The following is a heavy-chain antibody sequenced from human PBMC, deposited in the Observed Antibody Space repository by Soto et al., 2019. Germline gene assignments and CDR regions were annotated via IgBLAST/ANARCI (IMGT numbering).Heavy chain of an antibody. D-gene: IGHD3-3*01. CDR2: IIPIFGTA. CDR1: GGAFSSYA. V-gene: IGHV1-69*13. CDR3: ASEKGHDFWSGYSRYYYGMDV. J-gene: IGHJ6*02. Sequence: SVKVSCKASGGAFSSYAISWVRQAPGQGLEWMGGIIPIFGTANYAQKFQGRVTITADESTSTAYMELSSLRSEDTAVYYCASEKGHDFWSGYSRYYYGMDVWGQGTTVTVSS.